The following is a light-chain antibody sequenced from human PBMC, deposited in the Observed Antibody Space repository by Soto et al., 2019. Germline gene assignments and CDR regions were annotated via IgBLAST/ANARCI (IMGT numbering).Light chain of an antibody. V-gene: IGKV1-5*03. CDR1: QSISTL. Sequence: DIQMTQSPSTLSVSVGDRVTITCRASQSISTLLAWYQHKPGKAPKLLIYKASSLESGVPSRFSGSGSGTEFALTISSLEPDEFATYYCQQYNRYWTFGQGTKVEVK. CDR2: KAS. J-gene: IGKJ1*01. CDR3: QQYNRYWT.